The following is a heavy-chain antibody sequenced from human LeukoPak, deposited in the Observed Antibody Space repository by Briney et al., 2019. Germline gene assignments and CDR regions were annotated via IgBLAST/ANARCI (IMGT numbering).Heavy chain of an antibody. D-gene: IGHD2-21*02. Sequence: SETLSLTCTVSGGSISSSSYYWGWIRQPPGKGLEWIGSIYYSGSTYYNPSLKSRVTISVDTSKNQFSLKLSSVTAADTAVYYCASQGYCGGDYGDWFDPWGQGTLVTVSS. J-gene: IGHJ5*02. CDR3: ASQGYCGGDYGDWFDP. CDR2: IYYSGST. V-gene: IGHV4-39*01. CDR1: GGSISSSSYY.